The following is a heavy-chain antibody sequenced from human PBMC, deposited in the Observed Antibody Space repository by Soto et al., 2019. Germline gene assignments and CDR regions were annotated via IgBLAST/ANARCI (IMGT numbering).Heavy chain of an antibody. CDR2: ISSSSSYI. J-gene: IGHJ6*02. CDR3: ARDTVYSSSWYVISAPMDV. Sequence: GGSLRLSCAASGFTFSSYSMNWVRQAPGKGLEWVSSISSSSSYIYYADSVKGRFTISRDNAENSLYLQMNSLRAEDTAVYYCARDTVYSSSWYVISAPMDVWGQGTTVTVSS. V-gene: IGHV3-21*01. CDR1: GFTFSSYS. D-gene: IGHD6-13*01.